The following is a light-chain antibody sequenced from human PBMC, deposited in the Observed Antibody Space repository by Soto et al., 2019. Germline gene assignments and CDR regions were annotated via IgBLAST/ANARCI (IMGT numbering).Light chain of an antibody. Sequence: DIQMTQSPPSLSASVGDSVTIVCRATENIDSYLNWYQQKPGSAPTLIVYSASALQSGVQSRFSGSVSGTTFTLTITSLQPEDVSLYFCQQTYRAPYSFGGGT. CDR3: QQTYRAPYS. CDR1: ENIDSY. CDR2: SAS. J-gene: IGKJ4*01. V-gene: IGKV1-39*01.